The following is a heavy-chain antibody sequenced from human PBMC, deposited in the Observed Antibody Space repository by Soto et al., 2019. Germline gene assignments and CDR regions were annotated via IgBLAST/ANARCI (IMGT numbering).Heavy chain of an antibody. CDR2: ISAYNGST. Sequence: GASVKVSCKASGYTFTSYGISWVRQAPGQGLEWMGWISAYNGSTNYAQKLQGRVTMTTDTSTSTAYMELRSLRSDDTAVYYCARGTYYYDSSGYLDRYYFDYWGQGTLVTVSS. V-gene: IGHV1-18*04. J-gene: IGHJ4*02. CDR1: GYTFTSYG. D-gene: IGHD3-22*01. CDR3: ARGTYYYDSSGYLDRYYFDY.